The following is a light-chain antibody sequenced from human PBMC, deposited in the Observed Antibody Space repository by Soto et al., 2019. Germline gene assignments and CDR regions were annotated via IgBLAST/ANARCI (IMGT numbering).Light chain of an antibody. CDR2: DAS. CDR1: QSVSAW. V-gene: IGKV1-5*01. CDR3: QQYSTYSLT. Sequence: DIQMTQSPSTLSASVGDRVTISCRASQSVSAWLAWYQQKPGNAPKLLISDASSLKSGVPSRFSGSGYGTEFTLTISSRQPEDFATYYCQQYSTYSLTVAGGTKVEIK. J-gene: IGKJ4*01.